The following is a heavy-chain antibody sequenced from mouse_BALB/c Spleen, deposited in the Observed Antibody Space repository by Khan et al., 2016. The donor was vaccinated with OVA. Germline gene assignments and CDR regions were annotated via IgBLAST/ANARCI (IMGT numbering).Heavy chain of an antibody. CDR3: AGRGYDSGRGALFAY. CDR2: IWSAGST. J-gene: IGHJ3*01. V-gene: IGHV2-2*02. CDR1: GFSLNNYS. D-gene: IGHD2-4*01. Sequence: QVQLKQSGPGLVQPSQSLSITCTVSGFSLNNYSVHWVRQSPGKGLEWLGVIWSAGSTDYNAAFISRMTISKDNSRNQTSFRMNSLQPNDTAIYYCAGRGYDSGRGALFAYWGQGTLVTVSA.